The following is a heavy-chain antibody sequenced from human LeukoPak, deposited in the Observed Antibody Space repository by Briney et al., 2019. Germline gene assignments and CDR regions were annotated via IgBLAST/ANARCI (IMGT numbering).Heavy chain of an antibody. CDR2: IDHSGSI. CDR3: ARAQPQYSSSWYSHYYYYGMDV. Sequence: SETMSLTCAVYGGSFSGYYWSWIRQPPGKGLEWIGEIDHSGSINYNPSLKSRVTISVDTSKNQFSLKLSSVTAADTAVYYCARAQPQYSSSWYSHYYYYGMDVWGQGTTVTVSS. CDR1: GGSFSGYY. J-gene: IGHJ6*02. V-gene: IGHV4-34*01. D-gene: IGHD6-13*01.